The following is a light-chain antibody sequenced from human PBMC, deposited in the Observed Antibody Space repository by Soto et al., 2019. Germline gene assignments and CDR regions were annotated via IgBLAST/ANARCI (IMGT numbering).Light chain of an antibody. CDR2: GAT. CDR1: QSVASN. V-gene: IGKV3-15*01. CDR3: QQYHNWPPQYT. Sequence: EIVMTQSPASMSVSPGDGATLSCRASQSVASNVACYQQKPGQGPRLLIHGATTRAVGVPARFSGSGSGTDFTLTINGLRSEDFAVYYCQQYHNWPPQYTFGQGTKLQI. J-gene: IGKJ2*01.